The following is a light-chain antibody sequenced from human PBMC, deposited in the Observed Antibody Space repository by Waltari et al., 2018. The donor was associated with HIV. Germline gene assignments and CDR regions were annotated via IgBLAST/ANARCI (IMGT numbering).Light chain of an antibody. J-gene: IGKJ1*01. CDR2: KAS. CDR1: QSISNW. CDR3: QNYNTHSGT. Sequence: DVQMTQSPSTLSDSVGDRVNITCRASQSISNWLAWYQQKPGKAPKLLMSKASSLESGVPSRFSGSGSGTEFTLTINSLQPDDFATYYCQNYNTHSGTFGQGTKV. V-gene: IGKV1-5*03.